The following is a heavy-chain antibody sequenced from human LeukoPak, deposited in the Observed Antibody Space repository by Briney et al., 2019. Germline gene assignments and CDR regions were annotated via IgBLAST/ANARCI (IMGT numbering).Heavy chain of an antibody. V-gene: IGHV3-9*01. J-gene: IGHJ6*02. Sequence: GGSLRLSCAASGFSFHDYALHWVRHAPGKGLEWVSGISWKSGDIDYADSVKGRFTISRDNAKNSLYLQMNSLRVEDTALYYCARDKSCSGGTCYYYYYVMDVWGQGTTVTVFS. D-gene: IGHD2-15*01. CDR2: ISWKSGDI. CDR1: GFSFHDYA. CDR3: ARDKSCSGGTCYYYYYVMDV.